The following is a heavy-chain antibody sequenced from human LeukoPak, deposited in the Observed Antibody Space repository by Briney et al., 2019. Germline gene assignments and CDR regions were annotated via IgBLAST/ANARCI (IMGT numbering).Heavy chain of an antibody. Sequence: PSETLSLTCAVYGGSFSGYYWSWIRQPPGKGLEWIGEINHSGSTNYNPSLKSRVTISVDTSKNQFALKLSSVTAADTAVYYCARGPRVKYYYDSSGYYTPWDYWGQGTLVTVSS. CDR3: ARGPRVKYYYDSSGYYTPWDY. V-gene: IGHV4-34*01. CDR1: GGSFSGYY. J-gene: IGHJ4*02. D-gene: IGHD3-22*01. CDR2: INHSGST.